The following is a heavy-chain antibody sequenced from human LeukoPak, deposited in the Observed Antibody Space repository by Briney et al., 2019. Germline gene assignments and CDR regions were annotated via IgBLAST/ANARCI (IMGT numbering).Heavy chain of an antibody. D-gene: IGHD5-24*01. J-gene: IGHJ4*02. CDR3: ARRRAGYTKYYFDY. Sequence: SETLSLTCTVSGGSISSSSYYWGWIHQPPGKGLEWIGNIYYSGNTYYNPSLKSRVTISVDTSKNQFSLKLSSVTAADTAVYYCARRRAGYTKYYFDYWGQGTLVTVSS. V-gene: IGHV4-39*01. CDR1: GGSISSSSYY. CDR2: IYYSGNT.